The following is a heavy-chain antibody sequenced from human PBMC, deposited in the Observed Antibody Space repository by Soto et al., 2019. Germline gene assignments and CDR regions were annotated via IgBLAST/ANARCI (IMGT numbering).Heavy chain of an antibody. J-gene: IGHJ6*02. CDR3: ARDPSIVLVPAATYYYYYYSMDV. V-gene: IGHV3-7*01. CDR2: IKQDGSEK. D-gene: IGHD2-2*01. CDR1: GFTFSSYW. Sequence: PGGSLRLSCAASGFTFSSYWMSWVRQAPGKGLEWVANIKQDGSEKYYVDSVKGRFTISRDNAKNSPYLQMNSLRAEDTAVYYCARDPSIVLVPAATYYYYYYSMDVWGQGTTVTVSS.